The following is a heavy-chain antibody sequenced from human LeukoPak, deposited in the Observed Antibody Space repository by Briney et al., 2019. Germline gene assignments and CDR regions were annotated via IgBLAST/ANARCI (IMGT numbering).Heavy chain of an antibody. D-gene: IGHD2-2*01. CDR2: IGTAGDT. V-gene: IGHV3-13*01. CDR3: VRALACSSTSCYEPTYFDS. CDR1: GFTFSNYD. Sequence: GGSLRLSCAASGFTFSNYDMHWVRQASGKGLEWVSGIGTAGDTYYPGSVKGRFSISRESAKNSLYLRMNGLRAGDTAVYYCVRALACSSTSCYEPTYFDSWGQGTLVTVSS. J-gene: IGHJ4*02.